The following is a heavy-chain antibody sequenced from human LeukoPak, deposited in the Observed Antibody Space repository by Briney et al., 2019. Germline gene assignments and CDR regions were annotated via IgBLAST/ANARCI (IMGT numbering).Heavy chain of an antibody. V-gene: IGHV1-2*02. CDR2: INPNSGGT. CDR1: GYTFTGYY. CDR3: ARGVDSGSYSPFDF. J-gene: IGHJ4*02. Sequence: GASVKVSCKASGYTFTGYYMHWVRQAPGQGREWMGWINPNSGGTNYAQMFQGRVTMTRDTSISTAYMELSSLRSDDTSVYYCARGVDSGSYSPFDFWGQGTLVTVSS. D-gene: IGHD1-26*01.